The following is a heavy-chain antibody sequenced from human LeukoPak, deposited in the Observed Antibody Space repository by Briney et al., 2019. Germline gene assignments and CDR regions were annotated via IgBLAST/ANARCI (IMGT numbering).Heavy chain of an antibody. J-gene: IGHJ6*04. CDR1: GYTFTCYY. Sequence: ASVKVSCKASGYTFTCYYMHWVRQAPGQGLEWMGWINPNSGGTNYAQKFQGRVTITRDTSISTAYMELSRLRSDDTAVYYCARVLGFGELFVWDKGTTVTISS. CDR3: ARVLGFGELFV. CDR2: INPNSGGT. V-gene: IGHV1-2*02. D-gene: IGHD3-10*01.